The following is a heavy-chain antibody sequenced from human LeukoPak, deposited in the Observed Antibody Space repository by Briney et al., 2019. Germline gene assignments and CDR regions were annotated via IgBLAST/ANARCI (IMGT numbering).Heavy chain of an antibody. V-gene: IGHV1-18*01. Sequence: EASVKVSCKASGHTFTSYGISWVRQAPGQGLEWMGWISAYNGNTNYAQKLQGRVTMTTDTSTSTAYMELRSLRSDDTAVYYRARVADGDPHFDYWGQGTLVTVSS. CDR2: ISAYNGNT. D-gene: IGHD4-17*01. CDR3: ARVADGDPHFDY. J-gene: IGHJ4*02. CDR1: GHTFTSYG.